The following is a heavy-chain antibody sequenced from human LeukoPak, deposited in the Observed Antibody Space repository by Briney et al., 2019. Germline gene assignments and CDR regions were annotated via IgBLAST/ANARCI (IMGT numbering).Heavy chain of an antibody. Sequence: PGGSLRLSCAASGFTFSSYWMHWVRQAPGKGLVWVSRINSDGSSTSYADSVKGRFTISRDNAKNTLYLQMNSLRAEDTAIYYCAKSDCGSDGCKLYNYWAQGTQVTVSS. D-gene: IGHD2-21*01. V-gene: IGHV3-74*01. CDR2: INSDGSST. CDR3: AKSDCGSDGCKLYNY. CDR1: GFTFSSYW. J-gene: IGHJ4*02.